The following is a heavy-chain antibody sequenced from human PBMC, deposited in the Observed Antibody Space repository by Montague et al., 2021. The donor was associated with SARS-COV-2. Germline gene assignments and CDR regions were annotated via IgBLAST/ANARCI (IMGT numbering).Heavy chain of an antibody. J-gene: IGHJ4*02. CDR1: GFTFDDYG. CDR3: SRGGGMIRGVVDF. D-gene: IGHD3-10*01. Sequence: FLRLSCAVSGFTFDDYGMSLVRQAPGKGLEWVSGISRSGDSTAYGDSVKGRFTISRDNAKNSLYLQMNSLRVEDTAFYHCSRGGGMIRGVVDFWGQGTLVTVSS. V-gene: IGHV3-20*01. CDR2: ISRSGDST.